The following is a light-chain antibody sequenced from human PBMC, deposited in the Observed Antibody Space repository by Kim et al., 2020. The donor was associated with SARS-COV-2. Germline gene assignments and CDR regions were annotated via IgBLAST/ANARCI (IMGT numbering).Light chain of an antibody. CDR2: RDR. CDR3: HVWDSNTAV. Sequence: SVALGHTARITGGGSSMGAKSVHWYQQKPGQAPVLVIYRDRNRPSGIPERFSGSNSGNTATLTISRAQAGDEADYYCHVWDSNTAVFGGGTRLSVL. J-gene: IGLJ3*02. V-gene: IGLV3-9*01. CDR1: SMGAKS.